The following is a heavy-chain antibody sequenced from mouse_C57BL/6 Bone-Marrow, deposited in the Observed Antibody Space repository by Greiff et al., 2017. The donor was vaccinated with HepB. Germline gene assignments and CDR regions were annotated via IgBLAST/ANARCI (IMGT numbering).Heavy chain of an antibody. V-gene: IGHV1-42*01. CDR2: INPSTGGT. CDR3: ARKESYAMDY. CDR1: GYSFTGYY. Sequence: EVQLQQSGPELVKPGASVKISCKASGYSFTGYYMNWVKQSPEKSLEWIGEINPSTGGTTYNQKFKAKATLTVDKSSSTAYMQLKSLTSEDSAVYYCARKESYAMDYWGQGTSVTVSS. J-gene: IGHJ4*01.